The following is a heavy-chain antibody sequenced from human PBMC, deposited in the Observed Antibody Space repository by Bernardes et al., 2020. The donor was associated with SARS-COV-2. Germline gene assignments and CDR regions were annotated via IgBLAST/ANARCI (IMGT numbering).Heavy chain of an antibody. J-gene: IGHJ4*02. D-gene: IGHD1-26*01. V-gene: IGHV3-23*01. CDR2: TSGSGGRT. CDR1: GFTFSSYA. CDR3: AKVVVGARMVDY. Sequence: GGSLRLSCAASGFTFSSYAMSWVRQAPGKGLEWVSATSGSGGRTYYADSVKGLFTISRDNSKNTLYLQMNSLRAEDTAVYYCAKVVVGARMVDYWGQGTMVTVSS.